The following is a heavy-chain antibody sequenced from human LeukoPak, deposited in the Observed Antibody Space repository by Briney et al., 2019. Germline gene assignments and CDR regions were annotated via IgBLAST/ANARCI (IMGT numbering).Heavy chain of an antibody. D-gene: IGHD1-26*01. Sequence: ASVKVSCKASGYTFTGYYMHWVRQAPGQGLEWMGWINPNSGGTNYAQKFQGRVTMTRDTSISTAYMELSRLRSDDTAVYYCARDHSIISDHLVGAIHPGGQGTLVTVSS. J-gene: IGHJ5*02. CDR3: ARDHSIISDHLVGAIHP. CDR2: INPNSGGT. CDR1: GYTFTGYY. V-gene: IGHV1-2*02.